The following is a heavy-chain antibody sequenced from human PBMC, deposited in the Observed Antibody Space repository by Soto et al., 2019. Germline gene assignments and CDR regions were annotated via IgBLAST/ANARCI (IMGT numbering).Heavy chain of an antibody. Sequence: GGSPRLSCAASGFTFSSYAMSWVRQAPGKGLEWVSAISGSGGSTYYADSVKGRFTISRDNSKNTLYLQMNSLRAEDTAVYYCAKGGRITMVRGVLDYWGQGTLVTVSS. J-gene: IGHJ4*02. CDR2: ISGSGGST. CDR1: GFTFSSYA. V-gene: IGHV3-23*01. D-gene: IGHD3-10*01. CDR3: AKGGRITMVRGVLDY.